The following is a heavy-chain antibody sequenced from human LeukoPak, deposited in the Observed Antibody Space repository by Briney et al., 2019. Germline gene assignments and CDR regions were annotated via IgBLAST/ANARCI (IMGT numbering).Heavy chain of an antibody. CDR3: VRGIADLDY. CDR2: INNDGSTT. V-gene: IGHV3-74*01. J-gene: IGHJ4*02. D-gene: IGHD2-21*01. CDR1: GFTFSSNW. Sequence: GGSLRLSCAASGFTFSSNWMHWVRQAPGKGLVWVSLINNDGSTTSYADSVKGRFTISRDNAKNTLYLQMNGLRAEDTALYYCVRGIADLDYWGQGTLVTVSS.